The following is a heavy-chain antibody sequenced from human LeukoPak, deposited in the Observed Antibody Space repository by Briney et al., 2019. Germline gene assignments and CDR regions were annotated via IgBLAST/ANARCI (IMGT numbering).Heavy chain of an antibody. D-gene: IGHD5-18*01. V-gene: IGHV4-59*01. J-gene: IGHJ6*03. CDR2: IYYSWST. CDR3: ARVRGYSYGSYYYYYYMDV. Sequence: SETLSLTCTVSGGSISSYYWSWIRQPPGKGLEWIGYIYYSWSTNYNPSLKSRVTISVDTSKNQVSLKLSSVTAADTAVYYCARVRGYSYGSYYYYYYMDVWGKGTTVTVSS. CDR1: GGSISSYY.